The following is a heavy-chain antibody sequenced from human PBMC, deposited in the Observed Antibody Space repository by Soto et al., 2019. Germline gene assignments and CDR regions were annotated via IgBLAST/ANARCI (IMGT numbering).Heavy chain of an antibody. CDR3: ARAPGGNWFDP. Sequence: SETLSLTCTVSGGSVSSYYWSWIRQPPGKGLEWIAYIYYSGSTNYNPSLKSRVTISLDTSKNQFSLKLSSVTAADTAIYYCARAPGGNWFDPWAQGTLVTVSS. CDR2: IYYSGST. CDR1: GGSVSSYY. J-gene: IGHJ5*02. V-gene: IGHV4-59*02.